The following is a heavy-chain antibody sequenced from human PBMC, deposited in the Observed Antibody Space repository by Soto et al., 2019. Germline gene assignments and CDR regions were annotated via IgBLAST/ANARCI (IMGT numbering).Heavy chain of an antibody. V-gene: IGHV3-49*03. J-gene: IGHJ4*02. Sequence: PGGSLRLSCTASGFTFGDYAMSWFRQAPGKGLEWVGFIRSKAYGGTTEYAASVKGRFTISRDDSKSIAYLQMDSLKTEDTAVYYCTRDSLIVATIHPPPQYYFDYWGQGTLVTVSS. D-gene: IGHD5-12*01. CDR3: TRDSLIVATIHPPPQYYFDY. CDR2: IRSKAYGGTT. CDR1: GFTFGDYA.